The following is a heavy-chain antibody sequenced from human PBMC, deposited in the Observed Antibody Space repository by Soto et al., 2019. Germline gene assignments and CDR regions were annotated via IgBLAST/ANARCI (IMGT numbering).Heavy chain of an antibody. J-gene: IGHJ4*02. CDR3: ANGPSGYDLTYYFDY. D-gene: IGHD5-12*01. V-gene: IGHV4-30-4*01. Sequence: SETLSLTCTVSGGSISSGDYYWSWIRQPPGKGLEWSGYIYYSGSTYYNPSLKSRVTISVDKSKTQFSLKLSSVTAADTAVYYGANGPSGYDLTYYFDYWGQGTLVTVSS. CDR1: GGSISSGDYY. CDR2: IYYSGST.